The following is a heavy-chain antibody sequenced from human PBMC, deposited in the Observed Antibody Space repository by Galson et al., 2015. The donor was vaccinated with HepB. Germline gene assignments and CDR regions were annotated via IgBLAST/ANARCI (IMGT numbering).Heavy chain of an antibody. D-gene: IGHD5-18*01. Sequence: SVKVSCKVSGYTLTELFMHWVRQAPGKGLEWMGGFDPEDGETIYAQKFQGRVTMTEDTSTDTAYMELSSLRSEDTAVYYCATGGSRLPYYFDYWGQGTLVTVSS. J-gene: IGHJ4*02. CDR1: GYTLTELF. V-gene: IGHV1-24*01. CDR3: ATGGSRLPYYFDY. CDR2: FDPEDGET.